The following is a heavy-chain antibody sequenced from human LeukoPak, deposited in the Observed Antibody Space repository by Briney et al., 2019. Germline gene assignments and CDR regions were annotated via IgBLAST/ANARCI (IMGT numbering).Heavy chain of an antibody. CDR2: IYYSGST. Sequence: PSETLSLTCTVSGGSISSGGYYWTWIRQHPGKGLEWIGYIYYSGSTYYNPSLKSRVTISVDTSKNQFSLRLSSMTAADTAVYYCALGYCGGGSCYAREYFQHWGQGTLVTVSS. CDR1: GGSISSGGYY. CDR3: ALGYCGGGSCYAREYFQH. V-gene: IGHV4-31*03. D-gene: IGHD2-15*01. J-gene: IGHJ1*01.